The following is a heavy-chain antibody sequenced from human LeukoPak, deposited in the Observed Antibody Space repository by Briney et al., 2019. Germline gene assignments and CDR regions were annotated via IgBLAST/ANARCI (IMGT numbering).Heavy chain of an antibody. D-gene: IGHD6-13*01. CDR2: INPNSGGT. V-gene: IGHV1-2*02. CDR1: GYTFTGYS. Sequence: ASVKVSCKASGYTFTGYSVHWVRQAPGQGLEWMGWINPNSGGTNALKFQGRVTMTRDTSISTAYMELSRLTSDDTAVYYCARDLSIAAPGTDFDYWGQGTLVTVSS. J-gene: IGHJ4*02. CDR3: ARDLSIAAPGTDFDY.